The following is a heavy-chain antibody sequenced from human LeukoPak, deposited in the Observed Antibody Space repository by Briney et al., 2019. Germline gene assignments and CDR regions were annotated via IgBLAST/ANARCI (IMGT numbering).Heavy chain of an antibody. Sequence: GGSLRLSCAASGFTFSSYEMNWVRQAPGKGLEWVSYISSSGSTIYYADSVKSRFTISRDNAKNSLYLQMNSLRAEDTAVYYCARGGTYYHSFDYWGQGTLVTVSS. V-gene: IGHV3-48*03. D-gene: IGHD1-26*01. CDR2: ISSSGSTI. CDR1: GFTFSSYE. CDR3: ARGGTYYHSFDY. J-gene: IGHJ4*02.